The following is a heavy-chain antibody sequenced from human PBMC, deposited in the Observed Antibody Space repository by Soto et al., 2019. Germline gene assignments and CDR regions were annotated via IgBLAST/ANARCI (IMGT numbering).Heavy chain of an antibody. J-gene: IGHJ4*02. D-gene: IGHD2-15*01. CDR3: AREEYCSGGSCYQYFDY. CDR1: GFTFSSYG. CDR2: IWYDGSNK. V-gene: IGHV3-33*01. Sequence: QVQLVESGGGVVQPGRSLRLSCAASGFTFSSYGMHWVRQAPGKGLEWVAVIWYDGSNKYYADSVKDRFTIARDNSKNTLYRQMNSLRAEDTAVYYCAREEYCSGGSCYQYFDYWGQGTLVAVSS.